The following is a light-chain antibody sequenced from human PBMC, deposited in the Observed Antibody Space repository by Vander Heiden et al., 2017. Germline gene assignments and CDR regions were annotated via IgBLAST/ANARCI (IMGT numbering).Light chain of an antibody. J-gene: IGKJ2*02. CDR1: QSLLHSNGYNY. Sequence: DVVMTQSPLSLPVTPGEPASTSCRSSQSLLHSNGYNYLDWYLQKPGQSPQLLIYLGSNRASGVPVRFSGSGSGTDFTLQISGVEPEDVGVYYCMQSLETPRTFGQGTKLEI. CDR2: LGS. CDR3: MQSLETPRT. V-gene: IGKV2-28*01.